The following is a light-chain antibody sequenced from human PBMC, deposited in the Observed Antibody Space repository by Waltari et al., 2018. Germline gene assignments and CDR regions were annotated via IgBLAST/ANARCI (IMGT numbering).Light chain of an antibody. V-gene: IGLV3-1*01. CDR1: QSGQKS. CDR2: DDS. CDR3: QAWDGVAVV. Sequence: YDLTQSPSLSVSPGPTASITCSAAQSGQKSVSWYQLRPGQSPLLVIYDDSRRPSGIPARFSGSNSGNTATLTITGTQSMDEADYYCQAWDGVAVVFGGGTQLTVL. J-gene: IGLJ3*02.